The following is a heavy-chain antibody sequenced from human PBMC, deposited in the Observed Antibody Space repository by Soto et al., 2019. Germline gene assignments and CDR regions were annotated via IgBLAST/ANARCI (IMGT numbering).Heavy chain of an antibody. V-gene: IGHV4-39*01. Sequence: SDPLSLTCTVSGSSINISGYYWGWIRQPPGKGLEWIGSMFYGVSTYYNPSLKSRVTVSVDTSKNQFSLNLRSVTAADTAVYYCERLPSRHVVDYWGQGTLVTVAS. CDR1: GSSINISGYY. J-gene: IGHJ4*02. D-gene: IGHD2-21*01. CDR3: ERLPSRHVVDY. CDR2: MFYGVST.